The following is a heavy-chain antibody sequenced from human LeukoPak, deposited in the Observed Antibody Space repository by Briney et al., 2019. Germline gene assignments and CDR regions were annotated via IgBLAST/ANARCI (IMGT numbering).Heavy chain of an antibody. Sequence: GASVKVSCKASGYTFTSYDINWVRQATGQGLEWMGWMNPNSGNTGYAQKLQGRVTMTTDTSTSTAYMELRSLRSDDTAVYYSARRGVHAYYYYMDVWGKGTTVTVSS. CDR2: MNPNSGNT. D-gene: IGHD5/OR15-5a*01. CDR1: GYTFTSYD. CDR3: ARRGVHAYYYYMDV. J-gene: IGHJ6*03. V-gene: IGHV1-8*01.